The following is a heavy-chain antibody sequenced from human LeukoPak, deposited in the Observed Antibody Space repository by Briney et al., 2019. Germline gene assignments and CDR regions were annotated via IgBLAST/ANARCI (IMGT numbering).Heavy chain of an antibody. V-gene: IGHV1-69*05. J-gene: IGHJ3*02. D-gene: IGHD3-22*01. Sequence: ASENVSCKASRGTFSSYAISWVRQAPAQRLEGMGGIIHIFGTANYAQKFQGRVTITTDESTSTAYMELSSLRSEDTGVYYCARHHYDYAFDIWGQGTMVTVSS. CDR1: RGTFSSYA. CDR3: ARHHYDYAFDI. CDR2: IIHIFGTA.